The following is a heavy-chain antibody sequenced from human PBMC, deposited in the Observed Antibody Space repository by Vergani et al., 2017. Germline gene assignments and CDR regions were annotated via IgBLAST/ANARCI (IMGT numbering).Heavy chain of an antibody. V-gene: IGHV4-61*02. D-gene: IGHD2-15*01. CDR2: IYVSGIT. CDR3: ARRIGGYYSGGKVHPLRTAFDV. Sequence: QVQLQESGPGLVKPSQTLSLTCTVSGASINNDFYYWHWIRQPAGKGLEWIGRIYVSGITDYNSSLQSRVSMSVDTSKNQFSLTLTSVTAADTAVYYCARRIGGYYSGGKVHPLRTAFDVWGHGTVVTVSS. J-gene: IGHJ3*01. CDR1: GASINNDFYY.